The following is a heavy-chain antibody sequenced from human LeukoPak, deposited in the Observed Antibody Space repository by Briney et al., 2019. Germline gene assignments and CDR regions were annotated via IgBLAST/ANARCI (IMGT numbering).Heavy chain of an antibody. CDR2: IYYSGST. J-gene: IGHJ4*02. V-gene: IGHV4-61*01. Sequence: SETLSLTCTVSGGSVSSGSYYWSWIRQPPGKGLEWIGYIYYSGSTNYNPFLKSRVTISVDTSKNQFSLKLSSVTAADTAVYYCARSPIVGAVGYWGQGTLVTVSS. D-gene: IGHD1-26*01. CDR1: GGSVSSGSYY. CDR3: ARSPIVGAVGY.